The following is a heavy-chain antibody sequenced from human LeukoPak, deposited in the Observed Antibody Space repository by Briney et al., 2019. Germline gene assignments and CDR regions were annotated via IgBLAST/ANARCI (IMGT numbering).Heavy chain of an antibody. J-gene: IGHJ6*03. V-gene: IGHV4-38-2*02. CDR2: IYHSGST. D-gene: IGHD6-13*01. CDR1: GYSISSGYY. CDR3: ARVYGRIAAAGTGPAGDWRQPRTARGYYYYYMDV. Sequence: SETLSLTCTVSGYSISSGYYWGWIRQPPGKGLEWIGSIYHSGSTYYNPSLKSRVTISVDTSKNQFSLKLSSVTASDTAVYYCARVYGRIAAAGTGPAGDWRQPRTARGYYYYYMDVWGKGTTVTISS.